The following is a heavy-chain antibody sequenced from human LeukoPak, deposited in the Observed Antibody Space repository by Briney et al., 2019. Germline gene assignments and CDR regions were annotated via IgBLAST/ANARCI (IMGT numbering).Heavy chain of an antibody. Sequence: GGSLRLSCAASGFTFSSHSMNWVRQAPGKGLEWISYISSSSTIIHYADSVRGRFTISRDNSKNALYLQMNSLRVEDTAVYYCAIDPNWGTHSWGQGVLVTVSS. V-gene: IGHV3-48*01. CDR1: GFTFSSHS. CDR3: AIDPNWGTHS. D-gene: IGHD7-27*01. J-gene: IGHJ4*02. CDR2: ISSSSTII.